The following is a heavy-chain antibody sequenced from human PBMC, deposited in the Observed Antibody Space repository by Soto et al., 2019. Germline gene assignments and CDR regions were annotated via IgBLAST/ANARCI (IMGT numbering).Heavy chain of an antibody. CDR1: GFSFSSYA. V-gene: IGHV3-23*01. J-gene: IGHJ4*02. CDR2: ISGSGGTT. Sequence: EVQLLESGGGSVQPGGSLRLSCAASGFSFSSYAMHWVRRPPGKGLEWVSSISGSGGTTYYADSVTGRFSISRDSLVNTLYLQMNSLRAEDTAVYFCAKGREQNWNFDYWGQGTVVTVSP. CDR3: AKGREQNWNFDY. D-gene: IGHD1-1*01.